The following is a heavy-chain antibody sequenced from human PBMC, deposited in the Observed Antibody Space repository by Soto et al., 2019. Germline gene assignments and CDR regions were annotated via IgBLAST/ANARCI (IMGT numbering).Heavy chain of an antibody. CDR2: ISGSGGST. D-gene: IGHD3-10*01. V-gene: IGHV3-23*01. Sequence: RGYLRLSCAASGFTFSSYAMSWVRQAPGKGLEWVSAISGSGGSTYYADSVKGRFTISRDNSKNPLYLQMNSLRAEDTAVYYCAKSFLYGSGSYSFDYWGQGTLVTVSS. CDR3: AKSFLYGSGSYSFDY. J-gene: IGHJ4*02. CDR1: GFTFSSYA.